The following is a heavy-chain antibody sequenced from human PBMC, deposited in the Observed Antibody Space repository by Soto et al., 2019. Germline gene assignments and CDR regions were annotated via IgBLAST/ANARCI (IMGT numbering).Heavy chain of an antibody. D-gene: IGHD3-3*01. CDR1: GFSISSSA. J-gene: IGHJ1*01. Sequence: EVQLLESGGGLVQPGGSLRLSCTVSGFSISSSAFSWVHQTPGKGLEWVSASSGGGGPTHYADSVKGRFTISRDNSKNTLYLQINSLRAEDTAVYYCAKNDWSVYPLGGFWGRGTLVSVSS. CDR3: AKNDWSVYPLGGF. V-gene: IGHV3-23*01. CDR2: SSGGGGPT.